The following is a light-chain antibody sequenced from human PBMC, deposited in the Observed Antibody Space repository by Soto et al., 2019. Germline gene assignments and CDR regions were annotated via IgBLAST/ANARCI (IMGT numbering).Light chain of an antibody. Sequence: DIQMTQSPSTLSASVGDRVTITCRASQSISSWLAWYQQKPGKAPNLLIYKTSSLESGVPSRFSGSGSGTEFTLTVNSLQPDDFATYYCQQYDSYPLTFGGGTKVAIK. CDR3: QQYDSYPLT. CDR2: KTS. J-gene: IGKJ4*01. V-gene: IGKV1-5*03. CDR1: QSISSW.